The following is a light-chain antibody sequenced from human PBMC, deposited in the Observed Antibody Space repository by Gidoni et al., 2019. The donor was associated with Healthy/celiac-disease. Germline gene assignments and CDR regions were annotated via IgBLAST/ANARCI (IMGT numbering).Light chain of an antibody. Sequence: QSVLTQPPSASGTPGQRVTISCSGSSSNIGSNYVYWYQQLPGTAPKRLIYRNNQRPSGGPDRFSGAKSCTSASLAISGLRSEDEADYYCAAWDDSLSGQVVFGGGTKLTVL. J-gene: IGLJ2*01. CDR3: AAWDDSLSGQVV. CDR2: RNN. V-gene: IGLV1-47*01. CDR1: SSNIGSNY.